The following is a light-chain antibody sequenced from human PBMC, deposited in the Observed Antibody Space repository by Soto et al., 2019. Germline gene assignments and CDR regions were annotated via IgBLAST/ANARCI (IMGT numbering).Light chain of an antibody. CDR2: LNSDGSP. V-gene: IGLV4-69*01. CDR1: SGHTSYA. Sequence: QTVVTQSPSASASLGASVKLTCTLSSGHTSYAIAWHQQQPEKGPRYLMKLNSDGSPSKGDGIPDRFSGSSSGAERYLTISSLQSEDEADYYCQTWGTGTVVFGGGTQLTVL. CDR3: QTWGTGTVV. J-gene: IGLJ2*01.